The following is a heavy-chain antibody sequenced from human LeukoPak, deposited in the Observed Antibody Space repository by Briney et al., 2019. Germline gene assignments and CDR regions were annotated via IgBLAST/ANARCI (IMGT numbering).Heavy chain of an antibody. CDR1: GGSVSSGSYY. CDR3: ARTAGYSSSLDAFDI. CDR2: VYWTGNT. Sequence: SETLSLTCTVSGGSVSSGSYYWSWIRQPQGKGLEWIGYVYWTGNTNYNPSLKSRVTMSVDTSKNQFSLKLNSVTAADTAVYYCARTAGYSSSLDAFDIWGQGTMVTVSS. J-gene: IGHJ3*02. V-gene: IGHV4-61*01. D-gene: IGHD6-13*01.